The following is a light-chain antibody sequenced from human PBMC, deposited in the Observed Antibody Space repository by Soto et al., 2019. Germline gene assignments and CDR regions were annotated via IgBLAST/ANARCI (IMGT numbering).Light chain of an antibody. CDR3: QQANSFPWT. CDR2: AAS. CDR1: QSISTY. Sequence: IQMTQSPSSLSASVGDRGRITCRASQSISTYLNWYQQKPGKAPKLLIYAASNLQSGVPSRFSGSGSGTDFTLTISSLQPEDFATYYCQQANSFPWTFGQGTKVDIK. V-gene: IGKV1-39*01. J-gene: IGKJ1*01.